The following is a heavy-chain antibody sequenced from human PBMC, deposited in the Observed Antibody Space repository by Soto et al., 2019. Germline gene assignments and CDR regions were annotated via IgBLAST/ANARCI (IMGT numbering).Heavy chain of an antibody. CDR1: GFTFSNAW. CDR2: IKSKTDGGTT. D-gene: IGHD3-22*01. J-gene: IGHJ4*02. CDR3: LYYYDSSGYYPFDY. Sequence: GGSLRLSCAASGFTFSNAWMSWVRQAPGKGLEWVGRIKSKTDGGTTDYAAPVKGRFTISRDDSKNTLYLQMNSLKTEDTAVYYCLYYYDSSGYYPFDYWGQGTLVTVSS. V-gene: IGHV3-15*01.